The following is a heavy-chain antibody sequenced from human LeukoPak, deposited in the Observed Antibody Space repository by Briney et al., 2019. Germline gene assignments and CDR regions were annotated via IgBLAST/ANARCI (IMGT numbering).Heavy chain of an antibody. V-gene: IGHV4-38-2*01. Sequence: SETLSLTCAVSGYSISSGYYGGWIRRPPGKGLEWIGSIYHSGSTYYNPSLKSRVTISVDTSKNQFSLKLSSVTAADTAVYCCARVVPAATEDYYFDYWGQGTLVTVSS. D-gene: IGHD2-2*01. CDR3: ARVVPAATEDYYFDY. J-gene: IGHJ4*02. CDR1: GYSISSGYY. CDR2: IYHSGST.